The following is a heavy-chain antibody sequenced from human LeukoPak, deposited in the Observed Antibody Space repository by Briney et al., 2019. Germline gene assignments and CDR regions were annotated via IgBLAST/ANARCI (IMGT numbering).Heavy chain of an antibody. V-gene: IGHV4-4*07. CDR3: ARDLGTTGEVRFDP. J-gene: IGHJ5*02. CDR2: IYGSGII. CDR1: GASMMSY. Sequence: SETLSLTCSVSGASMMSYWSWIRQPAGKGLEWIGRIYGSGIITYNPSLQSRVTMSVDTSKNQFSLKLTSVTAADTATYYCARDLGTTGEVRFDPWGQGIRVTVSS. D-gene: IGHD4-17*01.